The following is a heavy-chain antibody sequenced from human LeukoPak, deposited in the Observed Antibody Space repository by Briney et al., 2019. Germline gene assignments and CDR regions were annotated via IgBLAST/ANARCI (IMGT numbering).Heavy chain of an antibody. CDR3: AKSQRFFGYMDV. D-gene: IGHD3-3*01. V-gene: IGHV3-53*05. CDR2: IYSDGST. Sequence: GGSLRLSCAASGFTVSRNYMSWVRQAPGKGLEWVSVIYSDGSTDYADSVKGRFTISRDNSKNTLYLQMNSLRAEDTAVYYCAKSQRFFGYMDVWGKGTTVTVSS. J-gene: IGHJ6*03. CDR1: GFTVSRNY.